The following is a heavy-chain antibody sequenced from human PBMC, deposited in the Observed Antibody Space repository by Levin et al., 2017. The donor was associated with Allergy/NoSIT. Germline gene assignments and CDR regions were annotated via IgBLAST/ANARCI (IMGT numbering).Heavy chain of an antibody. CDR2: IYYSGST. CDR1: GGSISSSSYY. D-gene: IGHD3-9*01. Sequence: TASETLSLTCTVSGGSISSSSYYWGWIRQPPGKGLEWIGSIYYSGSTYYNPSLKSRVTISVDTSKNQFSLKLSSVTAADTAVYYCARPLNYDILTGFDYWGQGTLVTVSS. V-gene: IGHV4-39*01. J-gene: IGHJ4*02. CDR3: ARPLNYDILTGFDY.